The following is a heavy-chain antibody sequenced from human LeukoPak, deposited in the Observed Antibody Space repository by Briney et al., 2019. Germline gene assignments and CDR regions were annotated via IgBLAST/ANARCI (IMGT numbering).Heavy chain of an antibody. Sequence: SETLSLTCAVYGGSFSGYHWSWIRQPPGKGLEWIGEINHSGSTNYNPSLKSRVTISVDTSKNQFSLKLSSVTAADTAVYYCARDVGSGWYEYAFDIWGQGTMVTVSS. J-gene: IGHJ3*02. CDR3: ARDVGSGWYEYAFDI. D-gene: IGHD6-19*01. V-gene: IGHV4-34*01. CDR2: INHSGST. CDR1: GGSFSGYH.